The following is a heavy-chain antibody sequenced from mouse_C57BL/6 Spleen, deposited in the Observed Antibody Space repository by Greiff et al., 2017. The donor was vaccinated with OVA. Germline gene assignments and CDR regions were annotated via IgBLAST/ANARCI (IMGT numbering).Heavy chain of an antibody. CDR3: ARDQGAMDY. CDR2: ISDVGSYT. V-gene: IGHV5-4*01. Sequence: EVKLVESGGGLVKPGGSLKLSCAASGFTFSSYAMSWVRQTPEKRLEWVATISDVGSYTYYPDNVKGRFTISRDNAKNNMYLQMSHLKSEDTAMYYCARDQGAMDYWGQGTSVTVSS. J-gene: IGHJ4*01. CDR1: GFTFSSYA.